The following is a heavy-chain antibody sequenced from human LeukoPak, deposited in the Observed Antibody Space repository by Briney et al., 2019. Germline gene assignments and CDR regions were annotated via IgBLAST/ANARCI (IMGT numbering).Heavy chain of an antibody. Sequence: GGSLRLSCAASGFTFSSFAMHWVRQSPGKGLEWVAVIWYDGSNKLYADSVKGRFTISRDNSRNTLYLQMNSLSAEDTAVYYCARGSQSLGYCSGGSCRAKIFDYWGQGTLVTVSS. CDR3: ARGSQSLGYCSGGSCRAKIFDY. CDR2: IWYDGSNK. D-gene: IGHD2-15*01. CDR1: GFTFSSFA. J-gene: IGHJ4*02. V-gene: IGHV3-33*01.